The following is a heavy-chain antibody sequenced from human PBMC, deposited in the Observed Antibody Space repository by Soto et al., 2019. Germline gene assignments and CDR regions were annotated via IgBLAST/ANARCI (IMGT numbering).Heavy chain of an antibody. J-gene: IGHJ4*02. Sequence: AGGPLRLSWTASGFTFGDYAMSWFRKAPGKGLEWVGFIRSKAYGGTTEYAASVKGRFTISRDDSKSIAYLQMNSLKTEDTAVYYCTRDPPREYYYDSSGYYSSSDYWGQGTLVTVSS. CDR3: TRDPPREYYYDSSGYYSSSDY. V-gene: IGHV3-49*03. CDR1: GFTFGDYA. D-gene: IGHD3-22*01. CDR2: IRSKAYGGTT.